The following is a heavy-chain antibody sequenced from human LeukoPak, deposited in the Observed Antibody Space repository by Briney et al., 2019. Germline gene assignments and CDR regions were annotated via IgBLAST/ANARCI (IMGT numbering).Heavy chain of an antibody. D-gene: IGHD2-15*01. J-gene: IGHJ4*02. CDR3: AKVSGGYCSGGSCYVDY. Sequence: GGSLRLSCAASGFTFSSYALSWVRQAPGKGLEWVSVISGSGTGTYYADSVKGRFTISRDNSKNTLYLQMDNLRAEDTAVYYCAKVSGGYCSGGSCYVDYWGQGSLVTVSS. V-gene: IGHV3-23*01. CDR1: GFTFSSYA. CDR2: ISGSGTGT.